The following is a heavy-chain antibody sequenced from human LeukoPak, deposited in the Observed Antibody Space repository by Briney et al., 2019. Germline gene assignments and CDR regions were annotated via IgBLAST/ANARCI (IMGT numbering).Heavy chain of an antibody. V-gene: IGHV4-39*01. CDR1: GGSISSSSYY. J-gene: IGHJ5*02. D-gene: IGHD1-26*01. Sequence: SETLTLPCTVSGGSISSSSYYWGWIRQPPGKGLGWIGSIYYSGSTSYNPSLKSRVTISGDTSKNRFSLKLTPVTAADTAVYNCARHEGSWFDPWGQGTLVTVSS. CDR2: IYYSGST. CDR3: ARHEGSWFDP.